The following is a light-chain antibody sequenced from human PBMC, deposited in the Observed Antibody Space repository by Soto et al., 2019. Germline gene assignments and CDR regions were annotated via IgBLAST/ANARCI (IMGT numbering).Light chain of an antibody. CDR3: SSYTSSSTVV. CDR1: SSDVGGYSY. CDR2: DVS. J-gene: IGLJ1*01. Sequence: QSALTQPASVSGSAGQSITSSCTGTSSDVGGYSYVSWYQQHPGKAPKLMIYDVSNRPSGVSYRFSGSKSGNTASLTISGLQAEDETDYYCSSYTSSSTVVFGTGTKLTVL. V-gene: IGLV2-14*01.